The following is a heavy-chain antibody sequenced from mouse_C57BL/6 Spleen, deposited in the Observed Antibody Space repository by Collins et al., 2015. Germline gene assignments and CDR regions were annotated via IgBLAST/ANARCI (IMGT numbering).Heavy chain of an antibody. CDR3: ARAGSNSFAY. V-gene: IGHV1-82*01. J-gene: IGHJ3*01. CDR2: IHPGDGDT. CDR1: GYAFSSSW. D-gene: IGHD2-5*01. Sequence: QVQLQQSGPELVKPGASVKISCKASGYAFSSSWMNWVKQRPGKGLEWIGRIHPGDGDTNYNGKFKGKATLTVDQSSSTAYMQLNSLTSEDSAVYYCARAGSNSFAYWGQGTLVTVSA.